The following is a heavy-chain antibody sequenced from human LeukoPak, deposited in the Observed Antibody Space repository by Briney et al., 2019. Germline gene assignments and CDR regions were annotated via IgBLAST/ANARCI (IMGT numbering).Heavy chain of an antibody. V-gene: IGHV5-51*01. CDR2: IYPGDSDT. Sequence: GESLKISCKGSGYSFTSYWIGWVRQMPGKGLEWMGIIYPGDSDTRYSPSFQGQVTISADKSISTAYLQWSSLKASDTAMYYCARHKYGYKPQMNDAFGIWGQGTMVTVSS. J-gene: IGHJ3*02. CDR1: GYSFTSYW. D-gene: IGHD5-24*01. CDR3: ARHKYGYKPQMNDAFGI.